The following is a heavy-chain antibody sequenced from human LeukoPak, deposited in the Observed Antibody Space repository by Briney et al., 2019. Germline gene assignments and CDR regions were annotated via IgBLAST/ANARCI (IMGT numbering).Heavy chain of an antibody. V-gene: IGHV3-66*01. D-gene: IGHD3-9*01. J-gene: IGHJ4*01. Sequence: GSLRLSCAVSGFRVTNDYMNWVRQAPGKGLEWVSIIYAGGSTYYADSVKGRFTISRDSSNNTLFLQMSNLRADDSGLYYCATDIRSSPLGFWGHGTLVTVSS. CDR2: IYAGGST. CDR1: GFRVTNDY. CDR3: ATDIRSSPLGF.